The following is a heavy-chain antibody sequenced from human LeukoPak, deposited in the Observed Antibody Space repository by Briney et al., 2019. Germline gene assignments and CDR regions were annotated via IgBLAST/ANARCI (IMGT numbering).Heavy chain of an antibody. CDR2: ISSSSSYI. CDR1: GFTFSNYA. CDR3: ASYSSSYYFDY. D-gene: IGHD6-6*01. J-gene: IGHJ4*02. Sequence: PGGSLRLSCAASGFTFSNYAMSWVRQAPGKGLEWVSSISSSSSYIYYADSVKGRFTISRDNAKNSLYLQMNSLRAEDTAVYYCASYSSSYYFDYWGQGTLVTVSS. V-gene: IGHV3-21*03.